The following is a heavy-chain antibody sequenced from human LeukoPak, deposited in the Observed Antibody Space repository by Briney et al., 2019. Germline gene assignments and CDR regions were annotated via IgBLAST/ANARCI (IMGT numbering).Heavy chain of an antibody. J-gene: IGHJ4*02. Sequence: SETLSLTCTVSGGSISSGGYYWSWIRRHPGKGLEWLGYIYYSGSTYYNPSLKSRVTISVDTSKNQFSLKLSSVTAADTAVYYCARATTDYDSSGYYPDYFDYWGQGTLVTVSS. CDR3: ARATTDYDSSGYYPDYFDY. CDR1: GGSISSGGYY. D-gene: IGHD3-22*01. V-gene: IGHV4-31*03. CDR2: IYYSGST.